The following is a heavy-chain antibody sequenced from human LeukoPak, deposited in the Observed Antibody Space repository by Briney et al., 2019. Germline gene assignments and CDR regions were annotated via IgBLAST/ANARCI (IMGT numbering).Heavy chain of an antibody. D-gene: IGHD5-24*01. V-gene: IGHV1-69*06. CDR3: ASDTRRWLQFLCAFYT. CDR2: IIPSFGTA. Sequence: SVKLSCRASGDTFSSYASSWVRQAPGQGLEWMGGIIPSFGTAYYAQNFQRRVTFTADTYKRTAYMQLTVPTSEDTVVYYSASDTRRWLQFLCAFYTRVQGTKVTDSS. J-gene: IGHJ3*02. CDR1: GDTFSSYA.